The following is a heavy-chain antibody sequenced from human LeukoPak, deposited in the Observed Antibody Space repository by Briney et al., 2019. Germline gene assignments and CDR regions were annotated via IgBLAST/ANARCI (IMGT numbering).Heavy chain of an antibody. CDR2: IRNKPYGETT. CDR3: SRVNGRLVRGVITSPYYFDY. D-gene: IGHD3-10*01. V-gene: IGHV3-49*04. J-gene: IGHJ4*02. Sequence: GGSLRLSCTGSGFPFGDFAVTWVRQAPGKRLEWVGFIRNKPYGETTEYAASVEGRFTISRDDSKNIAYLHMNSLKSEDTAVYYCSRVNGRLVRGVITSPYYFDYWGQGTLVTVSS. CDR1: GFPFGDFA.